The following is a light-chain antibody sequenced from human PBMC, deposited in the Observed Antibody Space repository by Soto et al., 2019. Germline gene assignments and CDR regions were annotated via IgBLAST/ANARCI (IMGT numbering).Light chain of an antibody. CDR3: QQYESTPPT. CDR1: QSVLYSSNNKNY. CDR2: WAS. Sequence: DIVMTQSPDSLAVSLGERATINCKSSQSVLYSSNNKNYLAWYQQRPGPPPKLLIYWASTRESGGPDRFSGSGSGTDFTLTITSLQAEDVAVYYCQQYESTPPTFGQGTKLEIK. V-gene: IGKV4-1*01. J-gene: IGKJ2*01.